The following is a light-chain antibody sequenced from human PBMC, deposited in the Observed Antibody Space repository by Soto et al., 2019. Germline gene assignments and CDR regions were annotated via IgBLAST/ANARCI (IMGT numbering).Light chain of an antibody. CDR3: QQYGSSPPNL. V-gene: IGKV3-20*01. CDR1: QSVSSSY. CDR2: GAS. J-gene: IGKJ2*01. Sequence: EIVLTQSPGTLSLSPGERATLSCRASQSVSSSYLAWYQQKPGQAPRLLIYGASSRATGIPDRFSGSGSGTDFTLTISRLEPEDFAVYYCQQYGSSPPNLFGQGTKLEIK.